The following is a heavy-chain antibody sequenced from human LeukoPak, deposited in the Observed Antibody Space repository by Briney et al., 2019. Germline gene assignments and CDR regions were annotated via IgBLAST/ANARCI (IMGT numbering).Heavy chain of an antibody. CDR1: GASISSGNYY. Sequence: SETLSLTCIVSGASISSGNYYWAWIRQLPGKGLEWIGTFYSGGSAYYNPSLTSRVSISKDTSDNQFSLRLSSVTAADTAVYYCARKQSGTMYDVWGQGTLVTVTS. V-gene: IGHV4-39*07. J-gene: IGHJ4*02. CDR3: ARKQSGTMYDV. CDR2: FYSGGSA. D-gene: IGHD1-1*01.